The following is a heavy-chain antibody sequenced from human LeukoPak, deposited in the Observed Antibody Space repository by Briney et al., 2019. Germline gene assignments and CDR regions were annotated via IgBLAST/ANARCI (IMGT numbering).Heavy chain of an antibody. CDR3: ARSTRSQYCSSTSCSFDY. CDR2: ISSSSNYI. Sequence: GGSLRLSCAASGFTFSSYSMNWVRQAPGKGLEWVSSISSSSNYIYYADSMKGRFTISRDNAKNSLYLQMNSPRAEDMAVYYCARSTRSQYCSSTSCSFDYWGQGTLVTVSS. J-gene: IGHJ4*02. D-gene: IGHD2-2*01. V-gene: IGHV3-21*01. CDR1: GFTFSSYS.